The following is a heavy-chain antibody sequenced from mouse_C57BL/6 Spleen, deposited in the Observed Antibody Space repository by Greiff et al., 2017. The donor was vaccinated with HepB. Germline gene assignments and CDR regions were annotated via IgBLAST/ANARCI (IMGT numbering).Heavy chain of an antibody. Sequence: EVKLMESGEGLVKPGGSLKLSCAASGFTFSSYAMSWVRQTPEKRLEWVAYISSGGDYIYYADTVKGRFTISRDNARNTLYLQMSSLKSEDTAMYYCTRAPYDGYLYFDYWGQGTTLTVSS. CDR2: ISSGGDYI. CDR3: TRAPYDGYLYFDY. V-gene: IGHV5-9-1*02. CDR1: GFTFSSYA. J-gene: IGHJ2*01. D-gene: IGHD2-3*01.